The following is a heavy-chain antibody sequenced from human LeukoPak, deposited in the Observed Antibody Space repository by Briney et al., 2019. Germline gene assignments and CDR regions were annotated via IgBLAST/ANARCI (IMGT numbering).Heavy chain of an antibody. Sequence: SQTLSLTCTISGGSMSPYHWGWTRQPPGKGLEWIGEINHTGSTNYNPSLKSRVTISIATSKNHFSLRLTSVTAADTAMYYCARGILVMVYAASDYWGQGSQVTVSS. CDR1: GGSMSPYH. CDR2: INHTGST. V-gene: IGHV4-34*01. D-gene: IGHD2-8*01. CDR3: ARGILVMVYAASDY. J-gene: IGHJ4*02.